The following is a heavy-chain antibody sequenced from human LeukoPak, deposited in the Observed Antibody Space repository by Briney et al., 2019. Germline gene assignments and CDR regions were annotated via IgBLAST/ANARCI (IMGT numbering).Heavy chain of an antibody. J-gene: IGHJ4*02. CDR1: GGSISSGDYY. Sequence: SETLSLTCTVSGGSISSGDYYWSWIRQPPGKGLEWIGYIYHSGSTYYNPSLKSRVTISVDRSKNQFSLKLSSVTAADTAVYYCARFRGRGLPDYWGQGTLVTVSS. CDR2: IYHSGST. V-gene: IGHV4-30-2*01. CDR3: ARFRGRGLPDY. D-gene: IGHD3-16*01.